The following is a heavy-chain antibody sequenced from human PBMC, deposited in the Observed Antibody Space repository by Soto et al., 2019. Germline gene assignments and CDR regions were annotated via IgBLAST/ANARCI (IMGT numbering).Heavy chain of an antibody. CDR3: AMAPILVAETTYENYFDY. J-gene: IGHJ4*02. CDR1: GGTFSNFV. D-gene: IGHD2-21*01. Sequence: QVQLVQSGAEEKKPGSSVKVSCKASGGTFSNFVISWVRQAPGPGLEWMGGNISIFGTAKYAKKFQGRVTIIADESTGTTYMELTSLRSEDTAVYYCAMAPILVAETTYENYFDYWGQGTLVTVSS. V-gene: IGHV1-69*01. CDR2: NISIFGTA.